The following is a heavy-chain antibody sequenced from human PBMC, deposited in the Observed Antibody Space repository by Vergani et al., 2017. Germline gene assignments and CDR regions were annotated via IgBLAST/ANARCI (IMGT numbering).Heavy chain of an antibody. CDR3: AKAHHSSGWYYFDY. D-gene: IGHD6-19*01. J-gene: IGHJ4*02. CDR2: ISGSGGST. V-gene: IGHV3-23*01. Sequence: EVQLLESGGGLVQPGGSLRLSCAASGFTFSTYAIAWVRQAPGRGLEWVSGISGSGGSTYYADSVKGRFTVSRDNSKNTLYLQMNSLSAEDTAVYYCAKAHHSSGWYYFDYWGQGTLVTVSS. CDR1: GFTFSTYA.